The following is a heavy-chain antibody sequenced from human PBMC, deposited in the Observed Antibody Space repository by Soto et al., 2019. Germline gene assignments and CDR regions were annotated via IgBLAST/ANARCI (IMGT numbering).Heavy chain of an antibody. CDR1: GFNFSKYA. D-gene: IGHD3-3*01. J-gene: IGHJ4*02. Sequence: EVQLLESGGGLVQPGGSLRLSCAASGFNFSKYAMSWVRQAPGKGLEWVAAIGGSGSGTYYADSVKGRFAISRNNSNNTVFLLLNSLRAEDTAVYYCAKGGIFGVVIKEWGQGTLVTVSS. CDR3: AKGGIFGVVIKE. V-gene: IGHV3-23*01. CDR2: IGGSGSGT.